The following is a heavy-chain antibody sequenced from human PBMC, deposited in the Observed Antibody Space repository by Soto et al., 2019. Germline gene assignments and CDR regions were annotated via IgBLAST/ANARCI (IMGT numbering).Heavy chain of an antibody. J-gene: IGHJ4*02. Sequence: SVKISCKAPGGPLSSYAISLVRQAPGQGLEWMGGIIPIFGTANYSQKFQGRVTITADESTSTAYMELSSLRSEDTAVYYCARVGHAGASFDYWGQGTLVTVSS. CDR2: IIPIFGTA. V-gene: IGHV1-69*13. D-gene: IGHD3-10*01. CDR1: GGPLSSYA. CDR3: ARVGHAGASFDY.